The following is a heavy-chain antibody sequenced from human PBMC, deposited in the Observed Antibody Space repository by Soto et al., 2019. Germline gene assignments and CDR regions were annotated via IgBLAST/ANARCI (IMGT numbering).Heavy chain of an antibody. V-gene: IGHV3-23*01. CDR3: AEHRRNPLLCAIDY. CDR1: GFTFSSCA. Sequence: EVHLLESGGGLVQPGGSLRLSCVASGFTFSSCAMSWVRQAPGKGLEWVSAISGSGGSTYYADSVKGRFTISRDNSKNTLYLQMNSLRAEDTAVYYCAEHRRNPLLCAIDYWGQGPLVTVSS. D-gene: IGHD2-2*01. CDR2: ISGSGGST. J-gene: IGHJ4*02.